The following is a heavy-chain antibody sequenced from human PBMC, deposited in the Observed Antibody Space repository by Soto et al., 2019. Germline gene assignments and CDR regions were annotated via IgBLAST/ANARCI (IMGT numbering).Heavy chain of an antibody. Sequence: SETLSLTCAVSGGSFTSNNWWTWVRQPPGQGLEWIGEIYRTGSTNYNSSLKSRVTISLDKSENQFSLKVTSLTAADTAVYYCASRDPGTSVDYWGQGTLVTVSS. J-gene: IGHJ4*02. CDR1: GGSFTSNNW. CDR2: IYRTGST. D-gene: IGHD1-7*01. CDR3: ASRDPGTSVDY. V-gene: IGHV4-4*02.